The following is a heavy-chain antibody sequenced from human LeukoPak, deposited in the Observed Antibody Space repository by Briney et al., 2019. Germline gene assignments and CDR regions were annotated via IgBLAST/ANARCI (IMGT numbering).Heavy chain of an antibody. CDR2: IYYSGST. J-gene: IGHJ5*02. CDR3: AIDAGRRHSGWFDP. Sequence: WETLSLTCTVPGGSISSYYWSWIRLPPGKGLEWIGYIYYSGSTNYNPSLKSRVTISVDTSKNQFSLKLSSVTAADTAVYYCAIDAGRRHSGWFDPWGQGTLVTVSS. CDR1: GGSISSYY. V-gene: IGHV4-59*01. D-gene: IGHD3-10*01.